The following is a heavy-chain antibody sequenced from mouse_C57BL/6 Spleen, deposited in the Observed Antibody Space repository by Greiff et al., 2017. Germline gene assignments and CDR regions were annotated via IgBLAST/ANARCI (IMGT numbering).Heavy chain of an antibody. J-gene: IGHJ2*01. Sequence: EVQLVESGGGLVKPGGSLKLSCAASGFTFSDYGMHWVRQAPEKGLEWVAYISSGSSTIYYADTVKGRFSISRDNAKNTLFLQMTSLRSEDTAMYYCARGDWDDYFDYWGQGTTVSVSS. V-gene: IGHV5-17*01. D-gene: IGHD4-1*01. CDR3: ARGDWDDYFDY. CDR2: ISSGSSTI. CDR1: GFTFSDYG.